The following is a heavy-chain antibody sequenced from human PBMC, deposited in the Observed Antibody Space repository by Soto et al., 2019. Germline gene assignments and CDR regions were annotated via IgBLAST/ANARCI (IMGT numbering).Heavy chain of an antibody. J-gene: IGHJ4*02. Sequence: QVHLVQSGAEVKKPGASVKVSCKASGYTFTSYGITWVRQAPGQGLEWMGWISAHNGNTDYAQKLQGRVIVTRDTSTSTAYMELRSLISDATAVYYWARGTYGDYWGQGALVTVSS. CDR2: ISAHNGNT. V-gene: IGHV1-18*01. CDR1: GYTFTSYG. CDR3: ARGTYGDY. D-gene: IGHD4-17*01.